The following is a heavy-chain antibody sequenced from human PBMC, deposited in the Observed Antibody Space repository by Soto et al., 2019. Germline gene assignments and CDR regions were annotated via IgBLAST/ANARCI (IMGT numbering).Heavy chain of an antibody. Sequence: GESLKISCKGSGYSFTSHWIGWVRQVPGKGLEWMGIIYPGDSDTRYSPSFQGQVTISADKSISTAYLQWSSLKASDTAMYYCARHDRCSGGRCYLGVDYYYGMDVWGQGTTVTVSS. J-gene: IGHJ6*02. CDR1: GYSFTSHW. CDR2: IYPGDSDT. D-gene: IGHD2-15*01. CDR3: ARHDRCSGGRCYLGVDYYYGMDV. V-gene: IGHV5-51*01.